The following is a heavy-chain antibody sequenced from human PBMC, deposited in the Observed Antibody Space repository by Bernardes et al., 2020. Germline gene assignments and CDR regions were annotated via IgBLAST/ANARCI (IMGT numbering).Heavy chain of an antibody. CDR2: IFYSGST. CDR1: GGSFRSNY. CDR3: ARKQTDAFDI. V-gene: IGHV4-59*01. J-gene: IGHJ3*02. Sequence: SETLSLTCTVSGGSFRSNYWNWIRQPPGQGLEWIGYIFYSGSTTYIPSLKSRVTISVDTSKNQFSLKLTSVTAADTAVYYCARKQTDAFDIWGQGTLVTVSS.